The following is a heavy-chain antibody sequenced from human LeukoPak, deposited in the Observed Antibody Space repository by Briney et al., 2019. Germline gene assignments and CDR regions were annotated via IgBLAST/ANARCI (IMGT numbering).Heavy chain of an antibody. D-gene: IGHD6-19*01. Sequence: PGGSLRLSCAASGLTFSSYAMSWVRQAPAKGLEWVSSISSSSSYIYYADSVKGRFTISRDNAKNSLYLQMNSLRAEDTAVYYCARAAYSSGWYGVLGYWGQGTLVTVSS. J-gene: IGHJ4*02. CDR3: ARAAYSSGWYGVLGY. V-gene: IGHV3-21*01. CDR1: GLTFSSYA. CDR2: ISSSSSYI.